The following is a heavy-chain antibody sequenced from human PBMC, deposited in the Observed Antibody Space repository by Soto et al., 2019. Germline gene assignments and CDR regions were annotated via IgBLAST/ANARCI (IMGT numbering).Heavy chain of an antibody. CDR3: AKWHTYNYDSLAFSGFDC. CDR1: GFTFSSYA. D-gene: IGHD3-16*01. Sequence: GGSLRLSCVASGFTFSSYAMTWVRQAPAKGLEWVSAISGGDATPSYADSVKGRFTISRDNSKITLSLHMNSLRADDTAAYYCAKWHTYNYDSLAFSGFDCWGQGTQVTVSS. V-gene: IGHV3-23*01. CDR2: ISGGDATP. J-gene: IGHJ4*02.